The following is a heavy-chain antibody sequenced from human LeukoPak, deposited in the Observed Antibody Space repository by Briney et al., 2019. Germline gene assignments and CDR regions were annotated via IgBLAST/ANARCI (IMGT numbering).Heavy chain of an antibody. Sequence: GESLKISCKGSGYSFTSNWISWVRQMPGKGLEWMGIIYPGDSDTRYSPSFRGQVTISADKSISTAYLQWSSLKASDTAMYYCASQTAHGNFDYWGQGTLVTVSS. CDR3: ASQTAHGNFDY. V-gene: IGHV5-51*01. J-gene: IGHJ4*02. CDR2: IYPGDSDT. CDR1: GYSFTSNW. D-gene: IGHD6-25*01.